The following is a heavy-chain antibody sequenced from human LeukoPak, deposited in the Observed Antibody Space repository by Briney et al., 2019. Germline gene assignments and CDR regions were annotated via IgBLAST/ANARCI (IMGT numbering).Heavy chain of an antibody. J-gene: IGHJ6*02. CDR2: INPSGGST. D-gene: IGHD2-15*01. V-gene: IGHV1-46*01. CDR3: ARDTTSVVVAAIYYYYGMDV. Sequence: WASVKVSCTASGYAFTSYYMHWVRQAPGQGLEWMGIINPSGGSTSYAQKFQGRVTMTRDTSTSTVYMELSSLRSEDTAVYYCARDTTSVVVAAIYYYYGMDVWGQGTTVTVSS. CDR1: GYAFTSYY.